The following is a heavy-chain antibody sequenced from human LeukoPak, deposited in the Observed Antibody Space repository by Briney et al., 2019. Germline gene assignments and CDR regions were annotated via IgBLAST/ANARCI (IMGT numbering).Heavy chain of an antibody. D-gene: IGHD3-16*02. J-gene: IGHJ4*02. V-gene: IGHV3-21*01. CDR3: ANGRGQSYPHYYFDS. CDR2: ISSSSSYI. Sequence: GGSLRLSCAASGFTFSSYSMNWVRQAPGKGLEWVSSISSSSSYIYYADSVKGRFTISRDNAKNSLYLQMNSLRPEDTAVYYCANGRGQSYPHYYFDSWGQGTLVTVSS. CDR1: GFTFSSYS.